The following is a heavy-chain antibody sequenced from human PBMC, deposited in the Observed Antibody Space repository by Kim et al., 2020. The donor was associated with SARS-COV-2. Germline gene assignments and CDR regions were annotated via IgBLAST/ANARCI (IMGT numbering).Heavy chain of an antibody. V-gene: IGHV3-33*06. Sequence: GGSLRLSCAASGFTFSSYGMHWVRQAPGKGLEWVAVIWYDGSNKYYADSVKGRFTISRDNSKNTLYLQMNSLRAEDTAVYYCAKDSTPHSWVGELFDYWGQGTLVTVSS. CDR1: GFTFSSYG. CDR2: IWYDGSNK. CDR3: AKDSTPHSWVGELFDY. J-gene: IGHJ4*02. D-gene: IGHD3-10*01.